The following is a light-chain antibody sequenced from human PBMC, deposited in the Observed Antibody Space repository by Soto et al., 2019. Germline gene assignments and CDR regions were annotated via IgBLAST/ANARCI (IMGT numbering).Light chain of an antibody. CDR1: SSDVGGYNY. J-gene: IGLJ3*02. V-gene: IGLV2-14*01. Sequence: QSALTQPASVSGSPGQSITISCTGTSSDVGGYNYVSWFQQHPGEAPKLMIYEVSHRPSGVSDRLSGSESGNTASLTISGLQAEDEADYYCCSFTTSNTWVFGGGTKVTVL. CDR2: EVS. CDR3: CSFTTSNTWV.